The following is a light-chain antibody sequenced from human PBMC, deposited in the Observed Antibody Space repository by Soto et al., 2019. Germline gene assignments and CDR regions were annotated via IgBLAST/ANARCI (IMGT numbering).Light chain of an antibody. CDR1: QSVSSN. J-gene: IGKJ1*01. CDR2: VAS. V-gene: IGKV3D-15*01. Sequence: EIVMTQSPATLSASPGERATLSCRASQSVSSNLAWYQQKPGQAPRLLIYVASTRATGIPARFSGSGSGTEFTLSIGSLQSEDFAVYYCQQYNNWPPTFGQGTMVDI. CDR3: QQYNNWPPT.